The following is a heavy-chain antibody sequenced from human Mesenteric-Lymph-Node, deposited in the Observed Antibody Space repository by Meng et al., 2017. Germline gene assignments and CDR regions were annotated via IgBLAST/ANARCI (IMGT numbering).Heavy chain of an antibody. V-gene: IGHV3-23*01. CDR3: AKDYTGGSYYFFDY. CDR2: ITGAGVDT. CDR1: GFSFSSYS. J-gene: IGHJ4*02. Sequence: GESLKISCAASGFSFSSYSMSWVRQAPGKGLEWVSAITGAGVDTYYAGSVKGRFTISRDNSKNTLYLQMNSLSAEDTAVYYCAKDYTGGSYYFFDYWGQGTLVTVSS. D-gene: IGHD1-26*01.